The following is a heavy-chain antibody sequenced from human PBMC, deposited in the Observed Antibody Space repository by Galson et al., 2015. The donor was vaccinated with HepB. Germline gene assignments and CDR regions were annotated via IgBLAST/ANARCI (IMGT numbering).Heavy chain of an antibody. CDR1: GFTFSSYG. D-gene: IGHD3-10*01. V-gene: IGHV3-30*03. Sequence: SLRLSCAASGFTFSSYGMHWVRQAPGKGLEWVAVISYDGSNKYYADSVKGRFTISRDISKNTLYLQMNSLRAEDTAVYYCAVGSMVRGVQYFQHWGQGTLVTVSS. CDR2: ISYDGSNK. CDR3: AVGSMVRGVQYFQH. J-gene: IGHJ1*01.